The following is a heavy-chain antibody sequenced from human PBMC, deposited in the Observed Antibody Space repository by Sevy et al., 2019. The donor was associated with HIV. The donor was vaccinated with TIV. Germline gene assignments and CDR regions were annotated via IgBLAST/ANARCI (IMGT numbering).Heavy chain of an antibody. V-gene: IGHV3-30-3*01. D-gene: IGHD3-22*01. CDR2: ISYDGTIK. J-gene: IGHJ3*02. Sequence: GGSLRLSCAASGFTFSRYAMHWVRQAPGKGLEWVTIISYDGTIKYYAESVKGRFTISRDNSKNTLYLQMNSLSTDDTAVYYCARNPNYSDDSSGSVHDXFDIWGQGTTVTVSS. CDR3: ARNPNYSDDSSGSVHDXFDI. CDR1: GFTFSRYA.